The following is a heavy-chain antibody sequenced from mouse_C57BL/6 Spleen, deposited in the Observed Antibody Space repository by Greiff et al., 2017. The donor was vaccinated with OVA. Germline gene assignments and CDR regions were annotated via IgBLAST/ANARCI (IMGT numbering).Heavy chain of an antibody. CDR3: ARDLITTEGFAY. CDR2: INPSNGGT. CDR1: GYTFTSYW. Sequence: VQLQQPGTELVKPGASVKLSCKASGYTFTSYWMHWVKQRPGQGLEWIGNINPSNGGTKYNEKFKSKATLTVDKSSSTAYMQLSSLTSEDSAVYYCARDLITTEGFAYWGQGTLVTVSA. V-gene: IGHV1-53*01. D-gene: IGHD1-1*01. J-gene: IGHJ3*01.